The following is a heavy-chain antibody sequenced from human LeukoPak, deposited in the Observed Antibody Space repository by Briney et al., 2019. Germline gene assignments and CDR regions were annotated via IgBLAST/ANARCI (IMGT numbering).Heavy chain of an antibody. D-gene: IGHD6-13*01. V-gene: IGHV4-61*02. CDR2: IYTSGST. CDR1: GGSISSGSYY. Sequence: SQTLSLTCTVCGGSISSGSYYWSWIRQPAGKGLEWIGRIYTSGSTNYNPSLKSRVTMSVDTSKNQFSLKLSSVTAADTAVYYCARETGYSSPLDIWGQGTMVTVSS. CDR3: ARETGYSSPLDI. J-gene: IGHJ3*02.